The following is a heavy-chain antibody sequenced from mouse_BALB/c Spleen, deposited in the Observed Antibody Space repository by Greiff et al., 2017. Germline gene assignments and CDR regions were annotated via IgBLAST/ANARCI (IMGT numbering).Heavy chain of an antibody. CDR2: INSNGGSN. CDR3: ARTYYGSSGFAY. V-gene: IGHV5-6-2*01. CDR1: GFTFSSYY. Sequence: EVHLVESGGGLVKLGGSLKLSCAASGFTFSSYYMSWVRQTPEKRLELVAAINSNGGSNYYPDTVKGRFTISRDNAKNTLYLQMSSLKSEDTALYYCARTYYGSSGFAYWGQGTLVTVSA. D-gene: IGHD1-1*01. J-gene: IGHJ3*01.